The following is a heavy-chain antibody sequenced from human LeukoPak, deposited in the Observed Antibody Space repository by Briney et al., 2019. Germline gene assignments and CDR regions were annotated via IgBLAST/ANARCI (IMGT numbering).Heavy chain of an antibody. Sequence: GSPRLSCAASGFTFSSYEMHWVRQAPGKGLEWVSYISSSDSTIYYADSVKGRFTISRDNAKNSLYLQMNSLRAEDTAVYYCARDYGGSSPFDYWGQGTLVTVSS. D-gene: IGHD4-23*01. J-gene: IGHJ4*02. CDR3: ARDYGGSSPFDY. V-gene: IGHV3-48*03. CDR2: ISSSDSTI. CDR1: GFTFSSYE.